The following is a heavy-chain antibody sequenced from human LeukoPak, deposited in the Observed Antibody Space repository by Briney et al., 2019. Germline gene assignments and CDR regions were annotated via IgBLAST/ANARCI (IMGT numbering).Heavy chain of an antibody. J-gene: IGHJ4*02. Sequence: GGSLRLSCAASGFTFSSHGMHWVRQAPGKGLEWVAVTSYDGSTKYYADSAKGRFNISRDNSKSTLYLQMNSLRVDDTAVYYCAKDATLFGDQYFDYWGQGTLVIVSS. CDR1: GFTFSSHG. D-gene: IGHD3-10*01. CDR3: AKDATLFGDQYFDY. V-gene: IGHV3-30*18. CDR2: TSYDGSTK.